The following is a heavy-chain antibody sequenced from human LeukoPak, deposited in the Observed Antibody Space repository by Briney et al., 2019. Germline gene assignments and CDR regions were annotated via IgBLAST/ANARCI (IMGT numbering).Heavy chain of an antibody. D-gene: IGHD3-22*01. CDR1: GYTFTDYY. V-gene: IGHV1-2*06. CDR3: AGVLGYSPFDY. Sequence: ASVKVSCKASGYTFTDYYMHWVRQAPGQGLEWMGRINPNSGGTNYAQKFQGRVTMTRDTSISTAYMELSRLRSDDTAVYYCAGVLGYSPFDYWGQGTLVTVSS. CDR2: INPNSGGT. J-gene: IGHJ4*02.